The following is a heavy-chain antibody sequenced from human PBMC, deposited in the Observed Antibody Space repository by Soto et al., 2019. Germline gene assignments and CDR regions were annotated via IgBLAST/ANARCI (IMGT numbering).Heavy chain of an antibody. V-gene: IGHV1-18*01. D-gene: IGHD6-6*01. CDR3: ARVPSSAAPPYYFDY. Sequence: QVQLVQSGAEVKKPGASVKVSCKASGYTSTSYGISWVRQAPAQGLEWMGWISAYNGNTNYAQKLQCRGTMTTDTSTSTDYRDLRSLRSDDTAVYYCARVPSSAAPPYYFDYWGQGTLVTVSS. CDR1: GYTSTSYG. J-gene: IGHJ4*02. CDR2: ISAYNGNT.